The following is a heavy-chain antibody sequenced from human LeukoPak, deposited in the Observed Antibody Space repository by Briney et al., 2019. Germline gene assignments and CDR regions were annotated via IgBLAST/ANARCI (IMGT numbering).Heavy chain of an antibody. J-gene: IGHJ6*02. D-gene: IGHD3-16*01. Sequence: GGSLRLSCAASGFNLRSYWLRWVRQAPRGGRAWVAYIKLAGSEQHYVDSVKGRFTISRDNAQNSLYLQMNSLRAEDTAVYYCARVGEASIYYYGMDVWGQGTTVTVSS. CDR2: IKLAGSEQ. CDR3: ARVGEASIYYYGMDV. V-gene: IGHV3-7*01. CDR1: GFNLRSYW.